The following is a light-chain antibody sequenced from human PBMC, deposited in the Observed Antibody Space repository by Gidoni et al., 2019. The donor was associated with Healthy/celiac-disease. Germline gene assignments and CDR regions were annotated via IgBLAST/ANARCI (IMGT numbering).Light chain of an antibody. V-gene: IGKV3-20*01. Sequence: VLSLSSGTLSLSPGERATLSCRASQRVSSSYLAWYQQKPGQAPRLLIYGASSRATGIPDRFSGSGSGTDFTLTISRLEPEDVAVYYCQQYGSSPRTFGQGTKVEIK. CDR3: QQYGSSPRT. J-gene: IGKJ1*01. CDR1: QRVSSSY. CDR2: GAS.